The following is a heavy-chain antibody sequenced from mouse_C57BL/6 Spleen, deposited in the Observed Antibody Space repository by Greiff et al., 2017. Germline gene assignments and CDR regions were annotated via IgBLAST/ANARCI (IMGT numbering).Heavy chain of an antibody. V-gene: IGHV1-11*01. J-gene: IGHJ2*01. CDR1: GYTFTDYI. CDR3: GRRDYDYDYFDY. CDR2: IYPVSGET. Sequence: LQESGAELASPGASVTLSCKASGYTFTDYIMNWVKKRPGQGLEWIGRIYPVSGETNYNQKFMGKATFSVDRSSSTVYMVLNSLTSEDPAVYDCGRRDYDYDYFDYWGQGTTLTVSS. D-gene: IGHD2-4*01.